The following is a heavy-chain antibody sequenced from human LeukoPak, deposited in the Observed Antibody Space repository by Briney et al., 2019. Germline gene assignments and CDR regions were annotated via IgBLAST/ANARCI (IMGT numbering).Heavy chain of an antibody. CDR2: ISRSGSTK. D-gene: IGHD3-22*01. J-gene: IGHJ6*03. CDR1: GFTFSDYN. CDR3: TRGSIAYYYMDV. Sequence: GGSLRLSCAASGFTFSDYNMRWIRQAPGKGLEWVSSISRSGSTKYYADSVKGRFTISRDNAKNSLFLQMNSLRAEDTAVYYCTRGSIAYYYMDVWGKGTTVTISS. V-gene: IGHV3-11*01.